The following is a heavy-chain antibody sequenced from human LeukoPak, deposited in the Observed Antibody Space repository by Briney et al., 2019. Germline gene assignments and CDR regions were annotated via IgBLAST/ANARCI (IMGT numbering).Heavy chain of an antibody. Sequence: GASVKVSCRVSGYTFTSYGFSWVRQAPGQGLEWMGWISAYNGNTNYAHKLQGRVTMTTDTSTSTAYMELRSLRSDDTAVYFCARNIVGATSGLLDYWGQGTLITVSS. J-gene: IGHJ4*02. D-gene: IGHD1-26*01. CDR3: ARNIVGATSGLLDY. CDR1: GYTFTSYG. V-gene: IGHV1-18*01. CDR2: ISAYNGNT.